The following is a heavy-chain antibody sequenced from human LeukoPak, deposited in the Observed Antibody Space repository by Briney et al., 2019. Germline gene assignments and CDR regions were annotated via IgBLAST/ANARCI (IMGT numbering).Heavy chain of an antibody. CDR1: GFMFSKYA. J-gene: IGHJ6*02. Sequence: PGGSLRLSCAASGFMFSKYAMSSVRQAPRTGVEWVSAVSASADSTYYADSVKGRFTISRDNSKNTLFLQMNSLRAEDTAVYYCARRPAIFMDGVYYYSMDIWGQGTTVTVSS. D-gene: IGHD2-2*01. V-gene: IGHV3-23*01. CDR2: VSASADST. CDR3: ARRPAIFMDGVYYYSMDI.